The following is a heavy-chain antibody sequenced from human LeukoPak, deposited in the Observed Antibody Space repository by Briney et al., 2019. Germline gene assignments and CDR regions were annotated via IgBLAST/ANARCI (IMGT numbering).Heavy chain of an antibody. J-gene: IGHJ4*02. CDR2: IKEDGTET. Sequence: GGSLGLSCAASGFMFSSNWMSWVRLAPGKGLEWVANIKEDGTETYYVDSVKGRFTISRDNAKNSLYLQMNSLRVEDTAVYYCAKEGRSLQTYWGQGTLVTVSS. CDR1: GFMFSSNW. D-gene: IGHD5-24*01. V-gene: IGHV3-7*03. CDR3: AKEGRSLQTY.